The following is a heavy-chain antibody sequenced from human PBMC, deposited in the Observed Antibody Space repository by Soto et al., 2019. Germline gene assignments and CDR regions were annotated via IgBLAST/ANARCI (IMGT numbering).Heavy chain of an antibody. CDR1: GASISSDDYY. Sequence: PSETLSLTCTVSGASISSDDYYWSWIRQPPGKGLEWIGYIYSTGKTSYNPSLESRIHMSFDTSRHQFSLELSSVSGADTAMYYCARDSSNSPDYIDYWGRGTLVTVSS. J-gene: IGHJ4*02. V-gene: IGHV4-30-4*01. D-gene: IGHD6-6*01. CDR3: ARDSSNSPDYIDY. CDR2: IYSTGKT.